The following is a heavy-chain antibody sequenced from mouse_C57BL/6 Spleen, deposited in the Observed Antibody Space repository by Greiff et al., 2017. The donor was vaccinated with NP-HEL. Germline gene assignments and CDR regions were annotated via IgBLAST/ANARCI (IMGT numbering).Heavy chain of an antibody. V-gene: IGHV1-4*01. CDR3: ARGDYGSSYYFDY. CDR1: GYTFTSYT. Sequence: VQLQQSGAELARPGASVKMSCKASGYTFTSYTMHWVKQRPGQGLEWIGYINPSSGYTKYNQKFKDKATLTADKSSSTAYMRLSSLTSEDSAVYYCARGDYGSSYYFDYWGQGTTLTVAS. J-gene: IGHJ2*01. CDR2: INPSSGYT. D-gene: IGHD1-1*01.